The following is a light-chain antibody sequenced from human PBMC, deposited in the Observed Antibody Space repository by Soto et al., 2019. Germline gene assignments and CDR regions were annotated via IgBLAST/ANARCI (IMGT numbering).Light chain of an antibody. Sequence: EVVMTESPATLSVSPGERATLSCRASQRVARNLAWYQQKPGQAPRLLIYGASTSATGIPARFSGSGSDTEFTLNISSLQPEGFALYYCQQYNSWPFTFGPGTKVDI. CDR2: GAS. J-gene: IGKJ3*01. CDR1: QRVARN. V-gene: IGKV3-15*01. CDR3: QQYNSWPFT.